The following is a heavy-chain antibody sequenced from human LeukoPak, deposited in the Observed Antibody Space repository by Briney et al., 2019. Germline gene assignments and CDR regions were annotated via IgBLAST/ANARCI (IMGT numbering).Heavy chain of an antibody. J-gene: IGHJ4*02. D-gene: IGHD6-13*01. CDR3: ARRGIAAAGKETSDY. Sequence: SETLSLTCTVSGGSISSSSYYWGWIRQPPGKGLEWIGSIYYSESTYYNPSLKSRVTISVDTSKNQFSLKLSSVTAADTAVYYCARRGIAAAGKETSDYWGQGTLVTVSS. CDR1: GGSISSSSYY. V-gene: IGHV4-39*01. CDR2: IYYSEST.